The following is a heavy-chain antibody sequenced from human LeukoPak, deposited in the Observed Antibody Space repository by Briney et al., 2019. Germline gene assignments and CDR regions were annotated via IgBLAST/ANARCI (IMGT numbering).Heavy chain of an antibody. Sequence: ASVKVSCKASGGTFSSYAISWVRQAPGQGLEWMGGIIPIFGTADYAQKFQGRVTITADESTSTAYMELSSLRSEDTAVYYCARAQRGPMREDAFDIWGQGTMVTVSS. V-gene: IGHV1-69*13. J-gene: IGHJ3*02. CDR2: IIPIFGTA. CDR3: ARAQRGPMREDAFDI. CDR1: GGTFSSYA.